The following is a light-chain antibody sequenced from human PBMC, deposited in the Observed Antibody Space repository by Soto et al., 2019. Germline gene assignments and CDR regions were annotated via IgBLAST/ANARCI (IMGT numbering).Light chain of an antibody. Sequence: EILLTQSPGTLSLSPGERATLSCRASESVSSSYLAWYQRQPGQAPRPLIYGASSRATGIPERFRGGGSGTDLTPTISRMEHEDFEVYYCQQYHHSPPTFGQGTKVDIK. CDR3: QQYHHSPPT. J-gene: IGKJ1*01. CDR2: GAS. V-gene: IGKV3-20*01. CDR1: ESVSSSY.